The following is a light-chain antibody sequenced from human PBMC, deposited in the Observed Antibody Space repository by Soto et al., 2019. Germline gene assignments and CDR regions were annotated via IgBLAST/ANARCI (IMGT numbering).Light chain of an antibody. V-gene: IGKV3-11*01. J-gene: IGKJ4*01. CDR3: QQRRNWPT. CDR1: QSVSSY. Sequence: EIVLTQSPGTLSLSPGERATLSCRASQSVSSYLAWYQQKPGQAPRLLIYDASNRATGIPVRFSGSGSGTDFTLTISSLEPEDFAVYYCQQRRNWPTFGGGTTVEIK. CDR2: DAS.